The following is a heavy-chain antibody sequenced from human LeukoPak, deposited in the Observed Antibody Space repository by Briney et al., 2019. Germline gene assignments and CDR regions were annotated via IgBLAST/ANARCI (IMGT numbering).Heavy chain of an antibody. Sequence: PGGSLRLSCAASGFSVSSNYMSWVRQAPGKGLEWVSVIYSGGSTYYADSVKGRFTISRDNSKNTLYLQMNSLRAEDTAVYYCARVVIPGGSAYYYDSSGYPWGQGTLVTVSS. CDR3: ARVVIPGGSAYYYDSSGYP. D-gene: IGHD3-22*01. CDR1: GFSVSSNY. V-gene: IGHV3-66*01. J-gene: IGHJ5*02. CDR2: IYSGGST.